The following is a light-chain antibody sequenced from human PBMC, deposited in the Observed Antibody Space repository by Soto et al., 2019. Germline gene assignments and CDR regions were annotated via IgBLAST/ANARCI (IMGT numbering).Light chain of an antibody. Sequence: QSALTQPASVSGSPGQSITISCTGTSSDVGGYKYVSWYQQHPGKAPKLLIYTVSNRPSGVSNRFSGSKSGNTASLTISGLQAEDEGDYYCSSYTSSSSYVFGTGTKLTVL. CDR3: SSYTSSSSYV. J-gene: IGLJ1*01. V-gene: IGLV2-14*01. CDR1: SSDVGGYKY. CDR2: TVS.